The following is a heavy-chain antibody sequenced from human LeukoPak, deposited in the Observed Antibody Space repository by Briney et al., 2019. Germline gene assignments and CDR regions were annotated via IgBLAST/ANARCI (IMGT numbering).Heavy chain of an antibody. J-gene: IGHJ4*02. V-gene: IGHV4-59*01. CDR3: ARGPVTGTFY. Sequence: PSETLSLTCTVSGGSISNYWSWIRQPPGKGLAWIGYIHYTGSTNYNPSLKSRVTISLDTSKNQFSLNLSSVTAADTAMYYCARGPVTGTFYWGQGTLVTVAS. CDR2: IHYTGST. D-gene: IGHD6-19*01. CDR1: GGSISNY.